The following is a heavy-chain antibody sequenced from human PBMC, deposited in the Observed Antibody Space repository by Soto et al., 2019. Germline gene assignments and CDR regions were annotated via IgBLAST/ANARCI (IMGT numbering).Heavy chain of an antibody. Sequence: QVQLQQWGAGLLKPSETLSLNFAVTGGSLSGYYWSWIRQPPGKGLEWIGEVKDGGHTNYSPSLRGRVTISSDTSNNQFSLRLNSVTAADTGVYYRARGQEGVVATHWDQGSLVTVSS. D-gene: IGHD5-12*01. V-gene: IGHV4-34*01. CDR2: VKDGGHT. CDR1: GGSLSGYY. J-gene: IGHJ4*02. CDR3: ARGQEGVVATH.